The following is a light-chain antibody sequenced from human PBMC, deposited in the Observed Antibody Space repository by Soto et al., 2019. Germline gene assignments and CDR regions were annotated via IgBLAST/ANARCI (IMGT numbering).Light chain of an antibody. J-gene: IGLJ1*01. CDR1: SSNIGNNY. Sequence: QSVLTQPPSVSAAPGQKVTISCSGSSSNIGNNYVSWYQQLQGTAPKLLIYDNNKRPSGIPDRFSGSKSGTSATLGITGLQTGDEADYYCGTWDSSLSALYVFGTGTKLTVL. CDR3: GTWDSSLSALYV. CDR2: DNN. V-gene: IGLV1-51*01.